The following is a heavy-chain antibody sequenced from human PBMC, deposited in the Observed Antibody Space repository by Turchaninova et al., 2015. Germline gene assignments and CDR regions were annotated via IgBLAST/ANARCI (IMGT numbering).Heavy chain of an antibody. V-gene: IGHV4-31*03. J-gene: IGHJ4*02. CDR2: IYSSGST. D-gene: IGHD5-24*01. CDR1: GASISSGDYY. CDR3: ARDQGDGYTDXKYDX. Sequence: LSLSCSVSGASISSGDYYWSWIRQIPGKGLEWIGYIYSSGSTYYNPTLKTRTTISVETSKNQFYITLSSVTAADTAVNSCARDQGDGYTDXKYDXXGQGXLVTVXS.